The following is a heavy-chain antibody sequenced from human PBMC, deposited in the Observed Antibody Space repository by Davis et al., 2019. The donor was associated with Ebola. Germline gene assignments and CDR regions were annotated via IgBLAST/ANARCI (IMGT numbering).Heavy chain of an antibody. D-gene: IGHD6-25*01. V-gene: IGHV1-46*01. CDR2: INPSGGST. Sequence: AASVKVSCKASRYTFTSHYMHWVRQAPGQGLEWMGIINPSGGSTSYAQKFQGRVTMTRDTSISTAYMELSRLRSDDTAVYYGARAAIDYWGQGTLVTVSS. CDR1: RYTFTSHY. J-gene: IGHJ4*02. CDR3: ARAAIDY.